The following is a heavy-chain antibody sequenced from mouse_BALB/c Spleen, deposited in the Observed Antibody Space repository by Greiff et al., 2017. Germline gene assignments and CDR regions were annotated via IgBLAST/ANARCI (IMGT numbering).Heavy chain of an antibody. CDR3: ARDRYYYAMDY. CDR2: INSNGGST. CDR1: GFTFSSYG. J-gene: IGHJ4*01. V-gene: IGHV5-6-3*01. Sequence: EVNVVESGGGLVQPGGSLKLSCAASGFTFSSYGMSWVRQTPDKRLELVATINSNGGSTYYPDSVKGRFTISRDNAKNTLYLQMSSLKSEDTAMYYCARDRYYYAMDYWGQGTSVTVSS.